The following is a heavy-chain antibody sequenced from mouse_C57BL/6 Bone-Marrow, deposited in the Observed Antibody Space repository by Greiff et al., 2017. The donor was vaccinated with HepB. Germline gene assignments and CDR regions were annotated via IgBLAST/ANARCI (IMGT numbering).Heavy chain of an antibody. CDR1: GFNIKDDY. CDR2: IDPENGDT. J-gene: IGHJ4*01. Sequence: EVKVVESGAELVRPGASVKLSCTASGFNIKDDYMHWVKQRPEQGLEWIGWIDPENGDTEYASKFQGKATITADTSSNTAYLQLSSLTSEDTAVYYCTPLLRYYAMDYWGQGTSVTVSS. V-gene: IGHV14-4*01. CDR3: TPLLRYYAMDY. D-gene: IGHD1-1*01.